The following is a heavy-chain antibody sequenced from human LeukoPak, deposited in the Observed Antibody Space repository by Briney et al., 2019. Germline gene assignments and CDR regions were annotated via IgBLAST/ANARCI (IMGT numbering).Heavy chain of an antibody. V-gene: IGHV3-23*01. CDR2: ISGSGGST. D-gene: IGHD4-17*01. CDR3: AKDRCGDYGFDY. CDR1: GFTFSSYA. Sequence: PGGSLRHSCASSGFTFSSYAMSWVRQAPGEGVEWVSTISGSGGSTYYADSVKGLFTISRNNSNNTFYLQMNRLRAEDTALYYCAKDRCGDYGFDYWGQGTLVTVSS. J-gene: IGHJ4*02.